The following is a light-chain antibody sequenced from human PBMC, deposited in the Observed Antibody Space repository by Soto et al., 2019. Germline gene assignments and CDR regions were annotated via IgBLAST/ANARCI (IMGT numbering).Light chain of an antibody. J-gene: IGLJ3*02. V-gene: IGLV1-44*01. CDR2: YNN. CDR1: NSNIASNT. CDR3: AAWDDSLSGRWV. Sequence: QSVLTQPPSASETPGQTVSISCSGSNSNIASNTVNWYQHLPGTAPKLLIYYNNQRPSGVPDRFSGSKSGTSASLAISGLQSEDESDYYCAAWDDSLSGRWVFGGGTKVTVL.